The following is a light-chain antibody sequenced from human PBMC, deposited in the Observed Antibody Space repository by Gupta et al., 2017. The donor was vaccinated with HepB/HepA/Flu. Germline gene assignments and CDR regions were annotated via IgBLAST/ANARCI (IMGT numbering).Light chain of an antibody. Sequence: QSVLTQPPSASGTPGQRVTISCSGSSSNIGSNYVYWYQQLPGTAPKLLIYRSNQRPSGVPERFSGSKSGSSASLAISGLRAEDEADYYCAAWADSRSGWVFGGGTKLTVL. CDR1: SSNIGSNY. V-gene: IGLV1-47*01. CDR3: AAWADSRSGWV. CDR2: RSN. J-gene: IGLJ3*02.